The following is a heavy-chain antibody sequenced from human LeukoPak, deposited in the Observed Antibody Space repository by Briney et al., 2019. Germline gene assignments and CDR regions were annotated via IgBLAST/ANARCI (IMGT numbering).Heavy chain of an antibody. Sequence: SETLSLTCTGSGGSISSYYWGWIRQPPGKGLDGIGYIYYRGSTHYNPSMRGRVTISVDTSKNQFSLKLSSVTAAEKAVYYCAGGGYDFWSGYYGAPGWFDPWGQGTLATVSS. J-gene: IGHJ5*02. V-gene: IGHV4-59*01. CDR3: AGGGYDFWSGYYGAPGWFDP. CDR2: IYYRGST. D-gene: IGHD3-3*01. CDR1: GGSISSYY.